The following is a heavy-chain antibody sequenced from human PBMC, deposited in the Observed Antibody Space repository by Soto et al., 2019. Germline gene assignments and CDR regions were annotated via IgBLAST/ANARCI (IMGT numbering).Heavy chain of an antibody. Sequence: SETLSLTCAVYGGSFSGYYCSWIRQPPGKGLEWIGEVNHSGSTNYNPSLKSRVTISVDTSKNQFSLKLSSVTAADTAVYYCARGRGIQLWRRYFDYWGQGTLVTVSS. CDR2: VNHSGST. CDR1: GGSFSGYY. CDR3: ARGRGIQLWRRYFDY. D-gene: IGHD5-18*01. V-gene: IGHV4-34*01. J-gene: IGHJ4*02.